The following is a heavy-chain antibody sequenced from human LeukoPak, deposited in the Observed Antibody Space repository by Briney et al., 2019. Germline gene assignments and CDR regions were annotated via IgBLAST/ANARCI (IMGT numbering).Heavy chain of an antibody. V-gene: IGHV3-66*01. Sequence: GGSLRLSWAASGFTVSSNYMSWVRQAPGKWLEWVSVIYSGGSTYYADSVKGRFTISRDNSKNTLYLQMNGMRAEDRAVYYCAAREVSGDSRSGGDIWGQGTMVTVSS. D-gene: IGHD3-22*01. CDR2: IYSGGST. J-gene: IGHJ3*02. CDR1: GFTVSSNY. CDR3: AAREVSGDSRSGGDI.